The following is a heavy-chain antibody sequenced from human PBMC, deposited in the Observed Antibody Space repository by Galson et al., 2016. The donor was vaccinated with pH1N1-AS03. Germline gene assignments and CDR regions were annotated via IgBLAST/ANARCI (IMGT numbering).Heavy chain of an antibody. J-gene: IGHJ6*02. CDR2: IDWDDAK. Sequence: PALVKPTQTLTLTCTFSGFSLSTFGMRVNWIRQPPGEALEWLARIDWDDAKFYISSLQSRLTISKGTSENQVVLTVTNVDPADTGTYFCARAPSAGNGMDVWGPGTTVTVS. V-gene: IGHV2-70*04. CDR1: GFSLSTFGMR. CDR3: ARAPSAGNGMDV.